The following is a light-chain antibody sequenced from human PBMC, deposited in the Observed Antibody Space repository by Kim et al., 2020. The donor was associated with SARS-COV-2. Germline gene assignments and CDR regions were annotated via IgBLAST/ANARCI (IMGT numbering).Light chain of an antibody. J-gene: IGLJ3*02. CDR1: ILRSYY. V-gene: IGLV3-19*01. CDR3: NSRDSSSNRWV. Sequence: SSVLTQDPAVSVALGHTVRITCQGDILRSYYASWYQQKPGQAPQLVMYGKDNRPSGIPDRFSGSSSGSTASLTITGAQAEDEADYYCNSRDSSSNRWVFGGGTQLIDL. CDR2: GKD.